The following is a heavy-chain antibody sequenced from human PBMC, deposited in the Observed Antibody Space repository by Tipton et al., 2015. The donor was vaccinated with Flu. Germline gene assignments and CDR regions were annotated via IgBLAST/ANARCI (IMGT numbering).Heavy chain of an antibody. CDR2: IYYSGST. CDR3: ARDRGYYGSGSYYNVGWFDP. J-gene: IGHJ5*02. CDR1: GGSISSGGYY. D-gene: IGHD3-10*01. Sequence: TLSLTFTVSGGSISSGGYYWSWIRQHPGKGLAWIGYIYYSGSTYYNPSLMSRVTISVDTSKNRFSLKLSSVTAADTAVYYCARDRGYYGSGSYYNVGWFDPWGQGTLVTVSS. V-gene: IGHV4-31*03.